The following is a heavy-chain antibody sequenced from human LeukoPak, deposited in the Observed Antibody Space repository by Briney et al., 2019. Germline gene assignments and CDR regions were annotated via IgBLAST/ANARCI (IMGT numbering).Heavy chain of an antibody. CDR2: INPNSGGT. V-gene: IGHV1-2*02. CDR3: AREYYDFWSGHYFDY. CDR1: GYTFTGYY. Sequence: GASVKVSCKASGYTFTGYYMHWVRQAPGQGLEWMGWINPNSGGTNYAQKFQGRVTMTRDTSISTAYMELSRLRSDDTAVYYCAREYYDFWSGHYFDYWGQGTLVAVSS. D-gene: IGHD3-3*01. J-gene: IGHJ4*02.